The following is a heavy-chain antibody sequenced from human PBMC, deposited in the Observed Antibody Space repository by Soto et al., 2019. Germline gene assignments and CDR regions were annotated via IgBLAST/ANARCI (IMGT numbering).Heavy chain of an antibody. V-gene: IGHV1-18*01. CDR1: GYTFTSYG. CDR3: AREVYSYGFAY. Sequence: QVQLVQSGAEVKKPGASVKVSCKASGYTFTSYGISWVRQAPGQGLEWMGWISAYNGNTNYAQKLQGRVTMTTDTSTSTANMERRSLSSDDTAGYYGAREVYSYGFAYWGQGTLVTVSS. CDR2: ISAYNGNT. D-gene: IGHD5-18*01. J-gene: IGHJ4*02.